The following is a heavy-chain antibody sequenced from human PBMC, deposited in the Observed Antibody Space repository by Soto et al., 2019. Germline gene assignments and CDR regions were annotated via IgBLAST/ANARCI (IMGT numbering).Heavy chain of an antibody. D-gene: IGHD6-6*01. CDR2: INPNSGGT. CDR1: GYTFTGYY. V-gene: IGHV1-2*04. J-gene: IGHJ6*02. CDR3: ARGTMAARPYYYYGMDV. Sequence: ASVKVSCKASGYTFTGYYMHWVRQAPGQGLEWMGWINPNSGGTNYAQKFQGWVTMTRDTSIITAYMELSRLRSDDTAVYYCARGTMAARPYYYYGMDVWGQGTTVTVSS.